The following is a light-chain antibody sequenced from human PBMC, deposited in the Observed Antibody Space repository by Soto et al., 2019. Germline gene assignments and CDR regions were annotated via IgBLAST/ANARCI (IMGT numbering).Light chain of an antibody. J-gene: IGLJ2*01. Sequence: QSALTQPASVSGSPGQSITISCTGTSSDVGGYNYVSWYQQHPGKAPKLMIYEVSNRPSGVSNRFSGSKSGNTASLTISGLQAEDEADYYSSSYTSSSTLVFGGGTKLTLL. V-gene: IGLV2-14*01. CDR3: SSYTSSSTLV. CDR2: EVS. CDR1: SSDVGGYNY.